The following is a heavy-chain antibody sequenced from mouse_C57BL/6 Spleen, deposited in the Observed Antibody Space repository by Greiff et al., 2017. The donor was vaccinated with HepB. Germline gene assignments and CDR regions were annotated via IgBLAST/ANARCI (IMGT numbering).Heavy chain of an antibody. D-gene: IGHD3-3*01. CDR2: INPGSGGT. Sequence: VQLQQSGAELVRPGTSVKVSCKASGYAFTNYLIEWVKQRPGQGLEWIGVINPGSGGTNYNEKFKGKATLTADKSSSTAYMQLSSLTSEDSAVYFCARSGWDRAMDYWGQGTSVTVSS. J-gene: IGHJ4*01. CDR3: ARSGWDRAMDY. CDR1: GYAFTNYL. V-gene: IGHV1-54*01.